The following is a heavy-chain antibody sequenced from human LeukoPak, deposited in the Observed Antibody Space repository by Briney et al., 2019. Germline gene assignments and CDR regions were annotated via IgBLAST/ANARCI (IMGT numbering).Heavy chain of an antibody. Sequence: GGTLRLSCAASGFTFSSYERNWIRQAPGKGLEWVSYISGRGSTIYYADSVKGRFTIYRDNAKNSLYLQMSSLRAADTAVYYCARDGSGWYFDYWGQGTLVTVSS. V-gene: IGHV3-48*03. CDR2: ISGRGSTI. J-gene: IGHJ4*02. CDR1: GFTFSSYE. CDR3: ARDGSGWYFDY. D-gene: IGHD6-19*01.